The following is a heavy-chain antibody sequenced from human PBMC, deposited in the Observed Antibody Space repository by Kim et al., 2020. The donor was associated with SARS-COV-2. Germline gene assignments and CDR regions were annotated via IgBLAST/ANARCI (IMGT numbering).Heavy chain of an antibody. CDR3: ARGRRVRGVGNWFDP. V-gene: IGHV1-2*02. CDR2: INPNSGGT. D-gene: IGHD3-10*01. Sequence: ASVKVSCKASGYTFTGYYMHWVRQAPGQGLEWMGWINPNSGGTNYAQKFQGRVTMTRDTSISTAYMELSRLRSDDTAVYYCARGRRVRGVGNWFDPWGQGTLVTVSS. J-gene: IGHJ5*02. CDR1: GYTFTGYY.